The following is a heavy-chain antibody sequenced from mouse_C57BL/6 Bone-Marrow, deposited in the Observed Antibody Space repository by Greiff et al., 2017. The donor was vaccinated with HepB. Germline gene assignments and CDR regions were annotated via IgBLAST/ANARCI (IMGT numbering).Heavy chain of an antibody. Sequence: EVMLVESGGGLVQPKGSLELSCAASGFTFNTYAMHWVRQAPGKGLEWVARIRSKSSNYATYYADSVKDRFTISRDDSQSMLYLQMNNLKTEDTAMYYCVRDVYDGYPYYFDYWGQGTTLTVSS. CDR1: GFTFNTYA. D-gene: IGHD2-3*01. V-gene: IGHV10-3*01. CDR3: VRDVYDGYPYYFDY. CDR2: IRSKSSNYAT. J-gene: IGHJ2*01.